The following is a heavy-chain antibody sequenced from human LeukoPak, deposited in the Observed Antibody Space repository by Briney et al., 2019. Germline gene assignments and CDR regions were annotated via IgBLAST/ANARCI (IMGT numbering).Heavy chain of an antibody. J-gene: IGHJ5*02. D-gene: IGHD6-25*01. CDR3: ARSGPQRTAWFDP. CDR2: INHSGST. V-gene: IGHV4-34*01. Sequence: SETLSLTCAVYGESFSGYYWSWIRQPPGKGLEWIGEINHSGSTNYNPSLKSRVTISVDTSKNQFSLKLSSVTAADTAVYYCARSGPQRTAWFDPWGQGTLVTVSS. CDR1: GESFSGYY.